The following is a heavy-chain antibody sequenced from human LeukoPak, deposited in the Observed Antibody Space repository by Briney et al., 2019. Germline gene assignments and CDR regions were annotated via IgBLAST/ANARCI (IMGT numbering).Heavy chain of an antibody. J-gene: IGHJ5*02. Sequence: KPSETLSLTCIVSGDSINSYSWNWIRQSPEKGLEWIGRIYFSGSTMYNPSLRSRVTLLVDTSNNQFSLKLSSVTAADTAIYYCARRVVEARASSERNWLDPWGQGTLVTVSP. V-gene: IGHV4-59*08. CDR3: ARRVVEARASSERNWLDP. D-gene: IGHD1-1*01. CDR1: GDSINSYS. CDR2: IYFSGST.